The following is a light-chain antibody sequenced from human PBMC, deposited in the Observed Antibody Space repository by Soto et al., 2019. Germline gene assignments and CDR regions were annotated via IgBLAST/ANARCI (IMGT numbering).Light chain of an antibody. Sequence: EIVLTQSPGTLSLSPGERATLSCRASQSVSSSYLAWYQQKPGQAPRLLIYGASSRATGIPDRFSGSGSGTDFTLTISRLEPEDFAVYYCQQYGSSLVPSFGQGTKLEIK. V-gene: IGKV3-20*01. J-gene: IGKJ2*01. CDR1: QSVSSSY. CDR3: QQYGSSLVPS. CDR2: GAS.